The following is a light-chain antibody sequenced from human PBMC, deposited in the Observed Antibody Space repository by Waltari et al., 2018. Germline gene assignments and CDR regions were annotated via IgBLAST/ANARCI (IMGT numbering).Light chain of an antibody. J-gene: IGKJ2*01. CDR1: QDISYN. V-gene: IGKV1-39*01. CDR3: QQSYTMPMYT. Sequence: DIQMTQSPSSLSASVGDSVTITCRASQDISYNLNWYPQKPGKAPDLLSFAVFTLQSGVPSRFSGSGSGTEFTLTISSLQPEDSATYYCQQSYTMPMYTFGQGTKLEIK. CDR2: AVF.